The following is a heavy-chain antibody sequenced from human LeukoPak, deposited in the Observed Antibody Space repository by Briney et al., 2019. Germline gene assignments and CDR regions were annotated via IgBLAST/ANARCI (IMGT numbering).Heavy chain of an antibody. CDR3: ARVGFTSSWSNFDY. Sequence: ASVKVSCKASGYTFTGYYMHWVRQAPGQGLEWMGRINPNGGDPNYAQKFQGRVTMTGDTSISTAYMELSSLRSDDTAMYYCARVGFTSSWSNFDYWGQGTLVTVSS. CDR2: INPNGGDP. CDR1: GYTFTGYY. V-gene: IGHV1-2*06. J-gene: IGHJ4*02. D-gene: IGHD6-13*01.